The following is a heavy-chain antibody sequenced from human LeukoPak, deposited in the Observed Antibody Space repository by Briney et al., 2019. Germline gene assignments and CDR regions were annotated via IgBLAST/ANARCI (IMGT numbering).Heavy chain of an antibody. CDR3: ARGGDCSSTSCYFDY. D-gene: IGHD2-2*01. CDR1: GITFSSYR. V-gene: IGHV3-21*01. CDR2: ISTSSSYI. J-gene: IGHJ4*02. Sequence: PGGSLRLSCVASGITFSSYRMNWVRQAPGKGLEWISSISTSSSYIYYADSVKGRFTISRDNAKNSLYLQMDSLTTEDTAVYYCARGGDCSSTSCYFDYWGQGTLVTVSS.